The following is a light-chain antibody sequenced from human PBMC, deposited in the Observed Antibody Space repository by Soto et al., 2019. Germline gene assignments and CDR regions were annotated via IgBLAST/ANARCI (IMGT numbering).Light chain of an antibody. CDR2: DAS. V-gene: IGKV1-5*01. CDR3: QQYNSYSGT. Sequence: DIQMTQYPSNLSASVGDRVTITCRASQSISSWLAWYQKKPGKAPKLLIYDASSLESGVPSRFSGSGSGTEFTLTISSLQPDDFATYYCQQYNSYSGTFGQGTKVEIK. J-gene: IGKJ1*01. CDR1: QSISSW.